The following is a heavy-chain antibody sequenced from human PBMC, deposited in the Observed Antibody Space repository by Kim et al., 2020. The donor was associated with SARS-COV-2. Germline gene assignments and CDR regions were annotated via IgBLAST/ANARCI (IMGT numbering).Heavy chain of an antibody. J-gene: IGHJ4*02. V-gene: IGHV5-51*01. D-gene: IGHD6-13*01. Sequence: SPSIQGRVTISADKSISTAYLQWSSLKASDTAMYYCARFRMVFGQLGFDYWGQGTLVTVSS. CDR3: ARFRMVFGQLGFDY.